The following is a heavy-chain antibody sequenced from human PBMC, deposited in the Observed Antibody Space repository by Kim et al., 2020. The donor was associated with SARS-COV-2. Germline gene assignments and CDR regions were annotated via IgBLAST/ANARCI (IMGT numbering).Heavy chain of an antibody. CDR3: ARKGYTGVTVYGMDL. Sequence: ESVKGRSTIPRDNSTNTLSLQMNSLRAEDTAVYYCARKGYTGVTVYGMDLWGQGTTVTVSS. J-gene: IGHJ6*02. V-gene: IGHV3-30*07. D-gene: IGHD2-2*02.